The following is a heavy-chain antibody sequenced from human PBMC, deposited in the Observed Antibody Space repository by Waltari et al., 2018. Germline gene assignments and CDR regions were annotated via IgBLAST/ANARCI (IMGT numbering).Heavy chain of an antibody. D-gene: IGHD5-18*01. CDR3: ARGADTAMVTSLHFYYYMDV. CDR2: INHSGST. J-gene: IGHJ6*03. V-gene: IGHV4-34*01. Sequence: QVQLQQWGAGLLKPSETLSLTCAVYGGSFSGYCWSWIRQPPGKGLEWIGEINHSGSTNYNPSLKSRVTISVDTSKNQFSLKLSSVTAADTAVYYCARGADTAMVTSLHFYYYMDVWGKGTTVTVSS. CDR1: GGSFSGYC.